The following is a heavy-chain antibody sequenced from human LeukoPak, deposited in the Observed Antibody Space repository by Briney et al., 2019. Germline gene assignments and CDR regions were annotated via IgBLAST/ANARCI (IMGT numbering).Heavy chain of an antibody. CDR2: ISGSGGST. D-gene: IGHD6-13*01. Sequence: PGGSLRLSCAASGFTFSSYAMSWVRQAPGKGLEWVSAISGSGGSTYYADSVKGRFTISRDNSKNTLHLQMNSLRAEDTAVYYCARGGSSSWYLDYWGQGTLVTVSS. CDR3: ARGGSSSWYLDY. V-gene: IGHV3-23*01. J-gene: IGHJ4*02. CDR1: GFTFSSYA.